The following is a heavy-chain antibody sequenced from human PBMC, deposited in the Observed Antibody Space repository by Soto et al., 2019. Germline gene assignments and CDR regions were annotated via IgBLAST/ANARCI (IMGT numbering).Heavy chain of an antibody. J-gene: IGHJ4*02. D-gene: IGHD2-21*01. Sequence: LRLSCAASGFSVSTSYMSWVRQAPGKGLDWVSLIYPDGSTFYADSVTGRFTVSRDNSKNTLSLQMDSLRAEDTAVYFCVREGAARTPRNCFYYFDSWGKAPLVTV. CDR3: VREGAARTPRNCFYYFDS. CDR2: IYPDGST. CDR1: GFSVSTSY. V-gene: IGHV3-66*01.